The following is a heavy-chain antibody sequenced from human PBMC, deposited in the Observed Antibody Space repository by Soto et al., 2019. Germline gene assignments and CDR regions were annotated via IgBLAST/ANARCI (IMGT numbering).Heavy chain of an antibody. D-gene: IGHD6-13*01. Sequence: SVKVSCKASGYTFTSYGISWVRQAPGQGLEWMGWISAYNGNTNYAQKLQGRVTMTTDTSTSTAYMELRSLRSDDTAVYYCARGLGQYSSSQYDAFDIWGQGTMVTFSS. CDR1: GYTFTSYG. CDR2: ISAYNGNT. J-gene: IGHJ3*02. V-gene: IGHV1-18*01. CDR3: ARGLGQYSSSQYDAFDI.